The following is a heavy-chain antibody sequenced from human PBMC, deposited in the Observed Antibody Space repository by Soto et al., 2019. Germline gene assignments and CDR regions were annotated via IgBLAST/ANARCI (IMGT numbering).Heavy chain of an antibody. J-gene: IGHJ4*02. CDR1: TDSMRTYS. CDR3: ARDDTTGLLEF. CDR2: VYHTGRT. V-gene: IGHV4-59*01. Sequence: SETLSLTCSVSTDSMRTYSWTWIRQSPGKGLEWIGYVYHTGRTEYNPSLESRVTIPIDMSKKQFSLQLTSVTAADTAVYFCARDDTTGLLEFWGQGTLVTVSS.